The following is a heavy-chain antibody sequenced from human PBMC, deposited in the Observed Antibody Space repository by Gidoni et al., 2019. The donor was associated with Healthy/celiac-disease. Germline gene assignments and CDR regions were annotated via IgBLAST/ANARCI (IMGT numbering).Heavy chain of an antibody. CDR2: IWYDGSNK. CDR1: GFTFSSYG. CDR3: ARDPARGYSYGYGDY. J-gene: IGHJ4*02. V-gene: IGHV3-33*01. Sequence: QVQLVESGGGVVQPGRSLRLSCAASGFTFSSYGMHWVRQAPGKGLEWVAVIWYDGSNKYYADSVKGRFTISRDNSKNTLYLQMNSLRAEDTAVYYCARDPARGYSYGYGDYWGQGTLVTVSS. D-gene: IGHD5-18*01.